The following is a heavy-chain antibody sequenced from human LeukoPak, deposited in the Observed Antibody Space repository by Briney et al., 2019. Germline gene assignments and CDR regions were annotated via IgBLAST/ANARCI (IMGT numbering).Heavy chain of an antibody. Sequence: GESLKISCKGSGYSFTSYWIGWVRQMPGKGLEWMGIIYPGDSDTRYSPSFQGQVTISADKSISTAYLQWSSLKASDTAMYYCARTGFCCSTSCYTGWFDPWGQGTLVTVSS. V-gene: IGHV5-51*01. CDR2: IYPGDSDT. J-gene: IGHJ5*02. D-gene: IGHD2-2*02. CDR1: GYSFTSYW. CDR3: ARTGFCCSTSCYTGWFDP.